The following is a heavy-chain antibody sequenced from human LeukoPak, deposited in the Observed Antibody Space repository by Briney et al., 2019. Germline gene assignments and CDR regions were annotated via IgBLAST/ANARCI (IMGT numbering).Heavy chain of an antibody. CDR3: TTIKRGNIFGYFDF. D-gene: IGHD5-18*01. Sequence: SETLSLTCTVSGVSMTTHHWNWIRQTPGKGLEWVGYVFDSGRTKENPSLKSRVTLSADTSKNQLSLRLSSVTAADTAVYYCTTIKRGNIFGYFDFWGQGILVTVSS. CDR1: GVSMTTHH. J-gene: IGHJ4*02. CDR2: VFDSGRT. V-gene: IGHV4-59*11.